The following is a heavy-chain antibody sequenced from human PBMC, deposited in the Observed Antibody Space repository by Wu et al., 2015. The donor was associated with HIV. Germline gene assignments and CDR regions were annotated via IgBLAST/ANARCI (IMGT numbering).Heavy chain of an antibody. CDR3: VRLANADPQVNIDS. Sequence: QVQLHQWGAGLLKPSETLSLTCAVYGAPLGGFYWSWIRQSPEKGLEWLGEIDHRGDTKYNPSFKTRVTLSIDISKNQYSINLTPVTVADTATYYCVRLANADPQVNIDSWGQGTLVTVSS. D-gene: IGHD1/OR15-1a*01. V-gene: IGHV4-34*01. CDR1: GAPLGGFY. J-gene: IGHJ4*02. CDR2: IDHRGDT.